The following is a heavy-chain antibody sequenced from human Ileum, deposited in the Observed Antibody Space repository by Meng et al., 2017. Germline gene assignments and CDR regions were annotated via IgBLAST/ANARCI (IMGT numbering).Heavy chain of an antibody. D-gene: IGHD5-24*01. Sequence: EVQRLGSGGDLAQPGGSLRLSCADSGFTFSTYAMSWVRQAPGKGPEWVSAISGDAKDTYYADSVKGRFTVSRDNFKNTVSLQMNSLRVEDAAIYYCVREATWAIFDYWGQGSLVTVSS. V-gene: IGHV3-23*01. CDR2: ISGDAKDT. J-gene: IGHJ4*02. CDR3: VREATWAIFDY. CDR1: GFTFSTYA.